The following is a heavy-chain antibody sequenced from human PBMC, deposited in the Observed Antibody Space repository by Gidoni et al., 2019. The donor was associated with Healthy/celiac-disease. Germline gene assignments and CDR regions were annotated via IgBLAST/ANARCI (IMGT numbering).Heavy chain of an antibody. CDR3: ARVATTVNYYYYYYMDV. J-gene: IGHJ6*03. CDR1: GGSISSYY. Sequence: QVQLQESGPGLVKHSETLSLTCTVSGGSISSYYWSWIRQPPGKGLEWIGYIYYSGSTNYNPSLESRVTISVDTSKNQFSLKLSSVTAADTAVYYCARVATTVNYYYYYYMDVWGKGTTVTVSS. V-gene: IGHV4-59*01. D-gene: IGHD4-17*01. CDR2: IYYSGST.